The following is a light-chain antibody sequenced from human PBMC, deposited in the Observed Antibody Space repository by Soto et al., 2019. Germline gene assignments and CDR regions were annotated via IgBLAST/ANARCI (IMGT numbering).Light chain of an antibody. Sequence: EIVRTQSPATLSVSPGERATLSCRASQSGSSNLAWYQQKPGQAPRLLIYGASTRATGIPARFSGSGSGTEFTLTISSLESEDFAVYYCQQYNNWPLTFGGGTKVEIK. J-gene: IGKJ4*01. CDR2: GAS. CDR1: QSGSSN. V-gene: IGKV3-15*01. CDR3: QQYNNWPLT.